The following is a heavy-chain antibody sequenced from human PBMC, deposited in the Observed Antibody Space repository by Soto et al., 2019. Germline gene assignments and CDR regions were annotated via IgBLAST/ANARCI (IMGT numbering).Heavy chain of an antibody. Sequence: EVQLVESGGGLVQPGGSLRLSCAASGFTFSSYSMKWVRQAPGKGLEWVSDISSSGSTIYYADSVKGRFTISRDNAKNSPXLLMNSLRAEDAAVYYCARADIVLVPAASSQVIDYWGQGSLVTVSS. D-gene: IGHD2-2*01. CDR2: ISSSGSTI. CDR1: GFTFSSYS. CDR3: ARADIVLVPAASSQVIDY. V-gene: IGHV3-48*01. J-gene: IGHJ4*02.